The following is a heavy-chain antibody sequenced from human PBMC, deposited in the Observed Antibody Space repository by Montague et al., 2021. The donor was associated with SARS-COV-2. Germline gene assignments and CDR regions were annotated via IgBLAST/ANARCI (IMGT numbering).Heavy chain of an antibody. D-gene: IGHD2-15*01. J-gene: IGHJ4*02. CDR3: ARDQPANCTGGNCHPFDY. Sequence: TLSLTCTVSGDSIRSGTYYWNWVRQPAGKGLEWIGRIYTSGSTNYNPSLKSRVTMSVDTYKNQFSLRLSSVTAADTAVYYCARDQPANCTGGNCHPFDYWGQGTLVAVSS. V-gene: IGHV4-61*02. CDR1: GDSIRSGTYY. CDR2: IYTSGST.